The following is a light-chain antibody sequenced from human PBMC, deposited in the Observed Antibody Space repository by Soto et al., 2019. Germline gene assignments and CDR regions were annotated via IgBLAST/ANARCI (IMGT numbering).Light chain of an antibody. CDR3: QQYNSYST. V-gene: IGKV1-5*01. J-gene: IGKJ1*01. CDR2: DAS. Sequence: DIQMTQSPSTLSASVGDRVTITFRASQSISSWLAWYQQKPGKAPKLLIYDASSLESGVPSRFSGSGSGTEFTLTISSLQPDDFATYYCQQYNSYSTIGQGTKVDI. CDR1: QSISSW.